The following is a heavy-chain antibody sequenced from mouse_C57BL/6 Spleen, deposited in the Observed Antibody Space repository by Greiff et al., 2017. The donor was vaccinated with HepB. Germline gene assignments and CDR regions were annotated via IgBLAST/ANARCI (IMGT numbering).Heavy chain of an antibody. J-gene: IGHJ2*01. CDR3: AREGYDYDEVDY. Sequence: VQLKESGPGLVKPSQSLSLTCSVTGYSITSGYYWNWIRQFPGNKLEWMGYISYDGSNNYNPSLKNRISITRDTSKNQFFLKLNSVTTEDTATYYCAREGYDYDEVDYWGQGTTLTVSS. CDR2: ISYDGSN. V-gene: IGHV3-6*01. CDR1: GYSITSGYY. D-gene: IGHD2-4*01.